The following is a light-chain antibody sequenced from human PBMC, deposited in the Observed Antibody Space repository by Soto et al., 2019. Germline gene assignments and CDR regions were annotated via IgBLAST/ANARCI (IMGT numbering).Light chain of an antibody. CDR1: QSVSSSY. V-gene: IGKV3-20*01. J-gene: IGKJ2*01. CDR3: QQYDRSPYT. CDR2: GAG. Sequence: EIVLPQSPGTLSLSPGGRATLSCRASQSVSSSYLAWYQQKPGQAPRLLIYGAGSRATGIPDRFSGSGSGTDFTLTICRLEPEDFAVYYCQQYDRSPYTFGQGTNLEIK.